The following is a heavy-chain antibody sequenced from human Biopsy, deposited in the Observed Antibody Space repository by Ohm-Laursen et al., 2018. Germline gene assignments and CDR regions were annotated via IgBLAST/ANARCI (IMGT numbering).Heavy chain of an antibody. CDR3: ARATNSTGWPYYYFYGMDV. V-gene: IGHV4-59*01. CDR1: GGSISSDY. Sequence: TLSLTCTVSGGSISSDYWSWIRQTPGKGLEWIGYIYYSGSTNYNLSLKSRVTISVDTSENQFSLRLNPVTAADTAVYYCARATNSTGWPYYYFYGMDVWGQGTTVTVSS. D-gene: IGHD2/OR15-2a*01. J-gene: IGHJ6*02. CDR2: IYYSGST.